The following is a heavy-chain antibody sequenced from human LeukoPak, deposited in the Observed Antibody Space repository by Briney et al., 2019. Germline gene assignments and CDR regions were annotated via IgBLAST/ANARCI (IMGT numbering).Heavy chain of an antibody. CDR3: ARENGPDYYYGMDV. CDR1: GGTFSSYA. D-gene: IGHD2-8*01. V-gene: IGHV1-69*13. CDR2: IIPIFGTA. J-gene: IGHJ6*02. Sequence: ASVKVSCKASGGTFSSYAISWVRQAPGQGLEWMGGIIPIFGTANYAQKFQGRVTITADESTSTAYMELSSLRSDDTAVYYCARENGPDYYYGMDVWGQGTTVTVSS.